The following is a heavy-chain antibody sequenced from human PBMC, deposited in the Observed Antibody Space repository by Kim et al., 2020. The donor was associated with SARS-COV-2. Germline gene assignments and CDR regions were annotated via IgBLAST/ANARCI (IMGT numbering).Heavy chain of an antibody. V-gene: IGHV3-7*01. CDR2: IKQDGSEK. D-gene: IGHD5-12*01. J-gene: IGHJ4*02. CDR3: ARRRSSGYYYFVY. Sequence: GGSLRVSCAASGFTFSYYWMSWVRQAPGKGLEWVANIKQDGSEKYYVDSVKGRFTISRDNAKNSLYLQMNSLRAEDTAVYYCARRRSSGYYYFVYWGQGTLLTVSS. CDR1: GFTFSYYW.